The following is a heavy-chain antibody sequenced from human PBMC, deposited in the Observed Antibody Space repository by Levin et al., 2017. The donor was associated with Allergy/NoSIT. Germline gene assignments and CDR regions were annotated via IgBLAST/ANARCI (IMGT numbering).Heavy chain of an antibody. J-gene: IGHJ2*01. V-gene: IGHV4-59*01. Sequence: SETLSLTCTVSGGSISSYYWSWIRQPPGKGLEWIGYIYYSGSTNYNPSLKSRVTISVDTSKNQFSLKLSSVTAADTAVYYCARAALYYDFWSGYSSYWYFDLWGRGTLVTVSS. CDR3: ARAALYYDFWSGYSSYWYFDL. D-gene: IGHD3-3*01. CDR2: IYYSGST. CDR1: GGSISSYY.